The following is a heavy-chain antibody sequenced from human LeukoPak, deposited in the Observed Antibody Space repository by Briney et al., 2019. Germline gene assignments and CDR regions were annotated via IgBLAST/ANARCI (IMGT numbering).Heavy chain of an antibody. CDR1: GFTFSSYA. Sequence: GGSLRLSCAASGFTFSSYAMGWVRQAPGKGLEWVSAISGSGGSTYYADSVKGRFTISRDNSKNTLYLQMNSLRAEDTAVYYCAKYSNYVYYYYGMDVWGQGTTVTVSS. V-gene: IGHV3-23*01. J-gene: IGHJ6*02. D-gene: IGHD4-11*01. CDR2: ISGSGGST. CDR3: AKYSNYVYYYYGMDV.